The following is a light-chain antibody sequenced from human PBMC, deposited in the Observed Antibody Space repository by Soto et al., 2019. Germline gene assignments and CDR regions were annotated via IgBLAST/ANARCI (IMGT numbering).Light chain of an antibody. V-gene: IGKV3-20*01. J-gene: IGKJ4*01. CDR1: QSVSSSY. CDR3: QQYGSSPPLT. Sequence: EIVLTQSPATLSSSPGERATLSCRASQSVSSSYLAWYQQKPGQAPRLLIYGASSRATGIPDRFSGSGSGTHLTITISRLEPEDFAVYYCQQYGSSPPLTFGGGTKVEIK. CDR2: GAS.